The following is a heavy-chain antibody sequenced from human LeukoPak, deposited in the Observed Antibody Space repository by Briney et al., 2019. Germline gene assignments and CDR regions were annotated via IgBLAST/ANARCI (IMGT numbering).Heavy chain of an antibody. CDR2: IYYSGTT. CDR3: ARDSGPPQVYCSGGSCYSGGNWFDP. V-gene: IGHV4-59*01. J-gene: IGHJ5*02. D-gene: IGHD2-15*01. Sequence: SETLSLTCTVSGGSISSYYWSWIRQPPGKGLEWIGYIYYSGTTNYNPSLKSRVTISVDTSKNQFSLKLSSVTAADTAVYYCARDSGPPQVYCSGGSCYSGGNWFDPWGQGTLVTVSS. CDR1: GGSISSYY.